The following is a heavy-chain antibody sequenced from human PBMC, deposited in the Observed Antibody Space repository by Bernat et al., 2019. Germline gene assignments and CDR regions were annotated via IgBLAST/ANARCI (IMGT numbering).Heavy chain of an antibody. CDR2: IGTAGDT. CDR1: GFTFSSYD. D-gene: IGHD2-2*01. J-gene: IGHJ6*03. CDR3: ARDRRGYCSSTSCYHKYYYYMDV. V-gene: IGHV3-13*01. Sequence: VQLVESGGGVVQPGRSLRLSCAASGFTFSSYDMHWVRQATGKGLEWVSAIGTAGDTYYPGSVKGRFTISRENAKNSLYLQMNSLRAGDTAVYYCARDRRGYCSSTSCYHKYYYYMDVWGKGTTVTVSS.